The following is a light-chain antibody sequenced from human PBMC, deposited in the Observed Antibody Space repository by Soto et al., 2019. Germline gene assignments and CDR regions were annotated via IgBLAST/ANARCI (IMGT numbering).Light chain of an antibody. CDR1: QSVSSN. J-gene: IGKJ1*01. V-gene: IGKV3-15*01. Sequence: PGERATLSCRASQSVSSNLAWYQQKPGQAPRLLIYGASTRATGIPARFSGSGSGTEFTLTISSLQSEDFALYYCQQYNNWPPWTFGQGTKVEIK. CDR2: GAS. CDR3: QQYNNWPPWT.